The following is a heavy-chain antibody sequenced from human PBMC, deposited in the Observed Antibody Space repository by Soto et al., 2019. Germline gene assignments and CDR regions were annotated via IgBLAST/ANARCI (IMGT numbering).Heavy chain of an antibody. J-gene: IGHJ6*03. V-gene: IGHV4-59*08. D-gene: IGHD4-17*01. Sequence: QVQLQESGPGLVKPSETLSLTCTVSGGSISSYYWSWIRQPPGKGLEWIGYIYYSGSTNYNPSLKSRVTISVDTPKNQFSLKLSSVTAADTAVYYCARGGDYGDYTGYYYYYMDVWGKGTTVTVSS. CDR3: ARGGDYGDYTGYYYYYMDV. CDR1: GGSISSYY. CDR2: IYYSGST.